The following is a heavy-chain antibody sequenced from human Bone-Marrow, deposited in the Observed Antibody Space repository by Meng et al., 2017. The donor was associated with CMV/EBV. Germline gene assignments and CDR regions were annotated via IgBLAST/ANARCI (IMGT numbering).Heavy chain of an antibody. CDR3: AKVGGYSSMSDY. CDR2: IWDDGSNK. CDR1: GFTFSSHA. J-gene: IGHJ4*02. V-gene: IGHV3-30*02. D-gene: IGHD6-13*01. Sequence: GESLKISCVASGFTFSSHAMNWVRQAPGKGLEWVASIWDDGSNKYYSDSVKGRFTISRDNSKNTLYLQMNSLRVEDTAVYYCAKVGGYSSMSDYWGQGILVTVYS.